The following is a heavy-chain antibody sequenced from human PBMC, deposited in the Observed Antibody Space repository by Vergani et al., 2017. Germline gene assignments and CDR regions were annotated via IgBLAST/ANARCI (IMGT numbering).Heavy chain of an antibody. Sequence: EVQLVESGGGLVQPGGSLRLSCEASDFTVSDSYMNWVRQAPGKGLEWLSTLYNSGVTYSADSVKGRFTISRDDSKNTIFLHMNNLRREDTALYYCARVGIGELWGAFDLWGQGTMVTVSS. CDR1: DFTVSDSY. D-gene: IGHD3-10*01. J-gene: IGHJ3*01. V-gene: IGHV3-66*02. CDR3: ARVGIGELWGAFDL. CDR2: LYNSGVT.